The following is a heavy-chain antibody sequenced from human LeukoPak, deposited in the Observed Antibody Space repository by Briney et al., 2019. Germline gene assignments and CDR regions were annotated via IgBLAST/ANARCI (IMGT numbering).Heavy chain of an antibody. CDR3: TRERGGIAAAGYDALDI. D-gene: IGHD6-13*01. CDR2: IYYSGST. Sequence: PSQTLSLTCTVSGGSISSGGYYWSWIRQHPGKGLEWIGYIYYSGSTYYNPSLKSRVTISVDTSKNQFSLKLSSVTAADTAVYYCTRERGGIAAAGYDALDIWGQGTMVTVSS. V-gene: IGHV4-31*03. J-gene: IGHJ3*02. CDR1: GGSISSGGYY.